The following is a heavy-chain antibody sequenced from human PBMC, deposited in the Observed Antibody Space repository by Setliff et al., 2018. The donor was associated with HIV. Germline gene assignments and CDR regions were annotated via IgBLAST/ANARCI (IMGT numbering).Heavy chain of an antibody. CDR2: IIPIFGTT. V-gene: IGHV1-69*05. CDR1: GGTFSNYA. CDR3: ARTLTYYNFWSGLFVDYYYYMDV. D-gene: IGHD3-3*01. J-gene: IGHJ6*03. Sequence: SVKVSCKASGGTFSNYAITWVRQAPGQGLEWMGGIIPIFGTTNYAQKLQGRVTMTTDTSTSTAYMELRSLRSDDTAVYYCARTLTYYNFWSGLFVDYYYYMDVWGKGTTVTVSS.